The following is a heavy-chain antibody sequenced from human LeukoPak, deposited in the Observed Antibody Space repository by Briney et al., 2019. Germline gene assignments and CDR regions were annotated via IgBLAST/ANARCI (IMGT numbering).Heavy chain of an antibody. CDR3: ARYHSSGFPKWFDP. D-gene: IGHD3-22*01. V-gene: IGHV4-30-2*01. CDR2: IYQSGGT. CDR1: GDSISGGDYS. J-gene: IGHJ5*02. Sequence: EASQTLSLTCTVSGDSISGGDYSWSWIRQPPGGGVEWIGHIYQSGGTYYNPSLKSRVTISVDWSKNQFSLSLNSVTAADTAVYYCARYHSSGFPKWFDPWGQGILVTVSS.